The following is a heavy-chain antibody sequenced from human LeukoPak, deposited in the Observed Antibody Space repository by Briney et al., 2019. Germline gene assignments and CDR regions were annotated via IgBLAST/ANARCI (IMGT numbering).Heavy chain of an antibody. CDR3: ARDRISGSPFVFDY. V-gene: IGHV4-59*01. Sequence: ASETLSLTCTVSGGSISSYYWSWIRQPPGKGLEWIGYIYYSGSTNYNSSLKSRVTISVDTSKNQFSLKLSSVTAADTAVYYCARDRISGSPFVFDYWGQGTLVTVSS. CDR1: GGSISSYY. D-gene: IGHD1-26*01. J-gene: IGHJ4*02. CDR2: IYYSGST.